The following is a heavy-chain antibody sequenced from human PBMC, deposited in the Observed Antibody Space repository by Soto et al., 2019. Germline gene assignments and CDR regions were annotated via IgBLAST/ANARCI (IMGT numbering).Heavy chain of an antibody. CDR2: ISYDGSNK. Sequence: PGGSLRLSCAASGFTLSSYGMHWVRQAPGKGLEWVAVISYDGSNKYYADSVKVRFTISRDNSKNTLYLQMNSLRAEDTAVYYCAKDLLILRYYYYGMDVWGQGILVTVSS. D-gene: IGHD3-16*01. V-gene: IGHV3-30*18. CDR1: GFTLSSYG. CDR3: AKDLLILRYYYYGMDV. J-gene: IGHJ6*02.